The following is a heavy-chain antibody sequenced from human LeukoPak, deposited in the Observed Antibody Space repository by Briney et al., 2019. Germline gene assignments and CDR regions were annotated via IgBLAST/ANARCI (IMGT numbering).Heavy chain of an antibody. Sequence: GGSLRLSCAASGYTFSSFAMSWVRQAPGKGLEWVSSIVASGGNTYYADSVKGRFTVSRDNSKNTLYLQMNSLRAEDTAVCYCAKYLTYYYDSSGYARSLFFDYWGHGTLVSVSS. CDR3: AKYLTYYYDSSGYARSLFFDY. J-gene: IGHJ4*01. D-gene: IGHD3-22*01. CDR2: IVASGGNT. V-gene: IGHV3-23*01. CDR1: GYTFSSFA.